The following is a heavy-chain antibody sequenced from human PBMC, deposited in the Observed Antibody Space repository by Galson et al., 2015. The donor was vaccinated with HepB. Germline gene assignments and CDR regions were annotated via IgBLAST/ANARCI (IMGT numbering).Heavy chain of an antibody. CDR3: ARELRDWYFDL. V-gene: IGHV3-21*01. D-gene: IGHD5-12*01. CDR2: ISSSSSYI. Sequence: FLRLSCAASGFTFSSYSMNWVRQAPGKGLEWVSAISSSSSYIYYADSVKGRFTISRDNAKNSLYLQMNSLRAEDTAVYYCARELRDWYFDLWGRGTLVTVSS. J-gene: IGHJ2*01. CDR1: GFTFSSYS.